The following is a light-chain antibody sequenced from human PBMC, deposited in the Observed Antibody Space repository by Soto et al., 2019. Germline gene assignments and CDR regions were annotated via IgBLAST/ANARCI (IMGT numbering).Light chain of an antibody. V-gene: IGLV1-40*01. CDR1: SSNIGAGYD. J-gene: IGLJ2*01. Sequence: QSVLTQPPSVSGAPGQRVTISGTGSSSNIGAGYDVHWYQQFPATAPKLLIYDNNNRPSGVPDRFSGSKSGTSASLAITGLQAEDEADYYCQSYDNSLSGHVVFGGGTKVTVL. CDR3: QSYDNSLSGHVV. CDR2: DNN.